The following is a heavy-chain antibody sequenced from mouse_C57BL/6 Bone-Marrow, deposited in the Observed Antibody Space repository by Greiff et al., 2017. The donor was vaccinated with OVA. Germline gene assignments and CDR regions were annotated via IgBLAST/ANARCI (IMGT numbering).Heavy chain of an antibody. J-gene: IGHJ4*01. V-gene: IGHV5-4*03. CDR1: GFTFSSYA. Sequence: EVNLVESGGGLVKPGGSLKLSCAASGFTFSSYAMSWVRQTPEKRLEWVATISDGGSYTYYPDNVKGRFTISRDNAKNNLYLQMSNLKSEDTAMYYCARGGITTVVARYAMDYWGQGTSVTVSS. CDR3: ARGGITTVVARYAMDY. D-gene: IGHD1-1*01. CDR2: ISDGGSYT.